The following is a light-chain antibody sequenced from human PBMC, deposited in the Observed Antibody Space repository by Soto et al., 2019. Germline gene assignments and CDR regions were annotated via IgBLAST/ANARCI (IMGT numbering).Light chain of an antibody. CDR3: QQYSSSSPT. Sequence: DIQMTQSPYTLSASVGDRVTITCRASQRISTWVAWYQQKPGKAPKLLIYGASSLESGHPSRFSGSGSVTEFSLIIDSLQPDDFATYYCQQYSSSSPTFGQGTKLEIK. V-gene: IGKV1-5*01. CDR1: QRISTW. CDR2: GAS. J-gene: IGKJ2*01.